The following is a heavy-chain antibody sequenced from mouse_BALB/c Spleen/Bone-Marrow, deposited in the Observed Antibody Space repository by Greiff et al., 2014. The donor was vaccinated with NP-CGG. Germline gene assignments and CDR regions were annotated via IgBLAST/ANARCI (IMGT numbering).Heavy chain of an antibody. CDR2: ISSGGST. D-gene: IGHD2-2*01. V-gene: IGHV5-6-5*01. Sequence: EVKLVESGGGLVKPGGSLKLSCAASGFTFSSYAMSWVRQTPEKRLEWAASISSGGSTYYPDSVKGRFTISRDNARNILYLQMSSLRSEDTAMYYCAREMVTGFAYWGQGTLVTVSA. J-gene: IGHJ3*01. CDR1: GFTFSSYA. CDR3: AREMVTGFAY.